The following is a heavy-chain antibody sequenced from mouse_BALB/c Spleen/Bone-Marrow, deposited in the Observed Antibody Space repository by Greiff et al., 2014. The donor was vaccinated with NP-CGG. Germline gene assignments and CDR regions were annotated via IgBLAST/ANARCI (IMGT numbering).Heavy chain of an antibody. CDR1: GYAFSSSW. CDR3: ARWYLGQYCFDY. CDR2: IYPGDGDT. J-gene: IGHJ2*01. V-gene: IGHV1-82*01. D-gene: IGHD3-1*01. Sequence: QVQLQQSGPELVKPGASVKISCKASGYAFSSSWMNWVKQRPGQGLEWIGWIYPGDGDTNYNGKFKGKATLTADKSSSTAYMQLNSLTSVDSAVYFCARWYLGQYCFDYWGQGTTLTVSS.